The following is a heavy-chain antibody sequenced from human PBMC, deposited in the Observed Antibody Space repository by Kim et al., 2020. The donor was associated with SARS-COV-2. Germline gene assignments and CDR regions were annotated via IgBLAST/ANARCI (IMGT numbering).Heavy chain of an antibody. CDR1: GYTFNSLG. CDR2: INTQTGNP. Sequence: ASVKVSCEASGYTFNSLGMNWVRQAPGQGLEWMGWINTQTGNPTYAQGFTRRFVFSLDTSVSTAYLQISTLKPEDTAVYYCARRAERDPVIEFWGQGTLLTVSS. J-gene: IGHJ4*02. V-gene: IGHV7-4-1*02. CDR3: ARRAERDPVIEF. D-gene: IGHD3-22*01.